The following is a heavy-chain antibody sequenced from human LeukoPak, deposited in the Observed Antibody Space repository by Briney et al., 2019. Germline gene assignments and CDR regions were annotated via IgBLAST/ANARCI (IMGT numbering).Heavy chain of an antibody. CDR2: IYPGDSDT. V-gene: IGHV5-51*01. Sequence: GESLKISCKGSGYSFSTNWVGWVRQMPGKGLEWMGIIYPGDSDTRYSPSFQGQVTISVDKSISTAYLQWASLKASDTAMYFCARPYTEGYWGQGTLVTVSS. CDR1: GYSFSTNW. D-gene: IGHD1-1*01. CDR3: ARPYTEGY. J-gene: IGHJ4*02.